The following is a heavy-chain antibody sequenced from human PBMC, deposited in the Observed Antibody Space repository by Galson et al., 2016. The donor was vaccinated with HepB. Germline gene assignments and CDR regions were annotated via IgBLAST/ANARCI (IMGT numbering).Heavy chain of an antibody. D-gene: IGHD1-26*01. Sequence: SLRLSCAASGFTFTHAWMTWVRQAPGKGLEWVGRIKSKIDGGTIDSAAPVKGRFSIPRDDAKNTLFLEMNSLKSEDTGVYYCATGLGGSDYDHWGQGTLVIVSS. V-gene: IGHV3-15*05. CDR2: IKSKIDGGTI. J-gene: IGHJ4*02. CDR1: GFTFTHAW. CDR3: ATGLGGSDYDH.